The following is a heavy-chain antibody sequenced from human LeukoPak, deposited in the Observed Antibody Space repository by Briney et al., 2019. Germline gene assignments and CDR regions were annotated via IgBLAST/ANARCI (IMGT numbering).Heavy chain of an antibody. J-gene: IGHJ4*02. CDR2: INHSGGT. V-gene: IGHV4-34*01. CDR1: GGSFSGFY. Sequence: SETLSLTCAVYGGSFSGFYWSWIRQPPGKGLEWIGEINHSGGTNYNPSLKSRVTISVDTSKNQFSLKLSSVTAADTAVYYCARGGWTGEWEFWGQGTLVSVSS. CDR3: ARGGWTGEWEF. D-gene: IGHD3/OR15-3a*01.